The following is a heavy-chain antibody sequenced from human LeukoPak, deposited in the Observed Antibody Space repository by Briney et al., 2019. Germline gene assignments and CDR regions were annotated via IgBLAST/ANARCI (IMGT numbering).Heavy chain of an antibody. CDR1: GFSVTTND. D-gene: IGHD6-13*01. Sequence: GGSLRLSCAVSGFSVTTNDMSWVRQAPGKGLEWVSAISGSGGSTYYADSVKGRFTISRDNSKNTLYLQMNSLRAEDTAVYYCAKDRYSSSCCNWFDPWGQGTLVTVSS. J-gene: IGHJ5*02. CDR3: AKDRYSSSCCNWFDP. V-gene: IGHV3-23*01. CDR2: ISGSGGST.